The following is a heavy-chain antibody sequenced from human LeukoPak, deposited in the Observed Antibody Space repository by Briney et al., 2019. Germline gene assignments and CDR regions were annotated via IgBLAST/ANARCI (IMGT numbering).Heavy chain of an antibody. J-gene: IGHJ4*02. CDR3: ASEVEALLDH. Sequence: GGSLRLSCAASGFSVSKSVMYWLRQAPGMGLDWVAATSYEGNGTFYAGSVKGRFTMSRDNANNMVYLQMNSLRQEDTALYYCASEVEALLDHWGQGTLVTVSS. D-gene: IGHD2-15*01. CDR2: TSYEGNGT. CDR1: GFSVSKSV. V-gene: IGHV3-30*03.